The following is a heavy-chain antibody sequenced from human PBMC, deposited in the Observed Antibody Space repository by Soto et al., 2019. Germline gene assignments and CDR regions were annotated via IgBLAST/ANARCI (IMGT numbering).Heavy chain of an antibody. Sequence: PSEPLSLTCTVSGGSISSYYWSWIRQPPGKGLEWIGYIYYSGSTNYNPSLKSRVTISVDTSKNQFSLKLSSVTAADTAVYYCARGLRAARYYFDYWGQGTLVTVSS. CDR2: IYYSGST. CDR3: ARGLRAARYYFDY. D-gene: IGHD6-25*01. V-gene: IGHV4-59*01. CDR1: GGSISSYY. J-gene: IGHJ4*02.